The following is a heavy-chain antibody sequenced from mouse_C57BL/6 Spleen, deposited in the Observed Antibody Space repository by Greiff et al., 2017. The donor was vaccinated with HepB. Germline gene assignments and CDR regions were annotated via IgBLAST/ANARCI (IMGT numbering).Heavy chain of an antibody. J-gene: IGHJ3*01. V-gene: IGHV5-6*01. D-gene: IGHD2-4*01. CDR3: ASDYGVSFAY. CDR1: GFTFSSYG. Sequence: EVHLVESGGDLVKPGGSLKLSCAASGFTFSSYGMSWVRQTPDKRLEWVATISSGGSYTYYPDSVKGRFTISRDNAKNTLYLQMSSLKSEDTAMYYCASDYGVSFAYWGQGTLVTVSA. CDR2: ISSGGSYT.